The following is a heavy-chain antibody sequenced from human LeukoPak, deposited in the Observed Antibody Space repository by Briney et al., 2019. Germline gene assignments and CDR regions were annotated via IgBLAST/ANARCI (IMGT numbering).Heavy chain of an antibody. CDR2: ISASTSYI. D-gene: IGHD3-22*01. CDR3: ARAPPRFDSSGYYPDY. CDR1: GFTFSSYS. J-gene: IGHJ4*02. Sequence: PGGSLRLSCAASGFTFSSYSMNWVRQAPGKGPEWVSSISASTSYIYYADSVKGRFTISRDNAKNSLYLQMNSLRAEDTAVYYCARAPPRFDSSGYYPDYWGQGTLVTVSS. V-gene: IGHV3-21*01.